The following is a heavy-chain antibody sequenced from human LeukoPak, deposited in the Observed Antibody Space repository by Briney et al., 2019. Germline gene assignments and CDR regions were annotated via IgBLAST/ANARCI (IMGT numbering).Heavy chain of an antibody. V-gene: IGHV4-34*01. CDR3: ARMLLAVVPAASYYYMDV. D-gene: IGHD2-2*01. Sequence: SETLSLTCAVYGGSFSGYYWSWLRQPPGKGLEWIGEINHSGSTNYNPSFKSRVTISVDTSKNQFSLKLSSVTAADTAVYYCARMLLAVVPAASYYYMDVWGKGTTVTVSS. CDR2: INHSGST. CDR1: GGSFSGYY. J-gene: IGHJ6*03.